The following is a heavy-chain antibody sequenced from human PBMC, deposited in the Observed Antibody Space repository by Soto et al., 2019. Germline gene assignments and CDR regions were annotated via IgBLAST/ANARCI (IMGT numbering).Heavy chain of an antibody. D-gene: IGHD6-13*01. J-gene: IGHJ6*02. Sequence: QVQLQESGPGLMKPSGTLSLICSVSGESVGRGTNYWSWVRQAPGRGLEWIGYIFDAATAIYNPSFESRVSISLDAAKNQVSLKLTSVTAAATAIYHCARDPRGRADGFIYYYGMEVLGQGTSVTVSS. CDR1: GESVGRGTNY. CDR2: IFDAATA. V-gene: IGHV4-61*01. CDR3: ARDPRGRADGFIYYYGMEV.